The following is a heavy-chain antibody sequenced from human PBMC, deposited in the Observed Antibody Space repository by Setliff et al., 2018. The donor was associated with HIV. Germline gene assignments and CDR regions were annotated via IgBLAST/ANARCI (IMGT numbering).Heavy chain of an antibody. J-gene: IGHJ6*02. CDR3: ARDVEHMMDV. V-gene: IGHV1-18*01. CDR2: ISTYSDER. Sequence: ASVKVSWKPSGYTFTTYGLSWVRQAPGQGLEWMGWISTYSDERSYAQNLQGRVTMTTDTSTSTAYMELRSLRFDDTAVYYCARDVEHMMDVWGQGTTVTVSS. CDR1: GYTFTTYG.